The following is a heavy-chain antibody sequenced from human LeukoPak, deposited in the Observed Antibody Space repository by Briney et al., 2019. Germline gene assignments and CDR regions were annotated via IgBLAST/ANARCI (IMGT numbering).Heavy chain of an antibody. CDR3: AKAPVTSCRGAYCYPFDS. V-gene: IGHV3-23*01. D-gene: IGHD2-21*01. J-gene: IGHJ4*02. Sequence: GGSLRLSCAASGFTFSSYGMSWVRQAPGKGLEWVAATSSSDAGTYHADSVRGRFTISRDNSKNTLYLQMNSLRAEYAAVYFCAKAPVTSCRGAYCYPFDSWGQGTLFTVSS. CDR2: TSSSDAGT. CDR1: GFTFSSYG.